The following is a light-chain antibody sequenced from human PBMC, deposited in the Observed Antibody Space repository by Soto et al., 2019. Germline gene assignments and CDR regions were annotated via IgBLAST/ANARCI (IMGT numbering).Light chain of an antibody. CDR3: HQYKTYST. Sequence: DIQMTQSPSSLSASVGDRVTITCRASQSISSYLNWYQQKPGKAPKLLIYKASTLESGVSSRFSGTGSETECTLTVTDLQADDLATYFCHQYKTYSTFGQGTKVDIK. J-gene: IGKJ1*01. CDR2: KAS. CDR1: QSISSY. V-gene: IGKV1-5*03.